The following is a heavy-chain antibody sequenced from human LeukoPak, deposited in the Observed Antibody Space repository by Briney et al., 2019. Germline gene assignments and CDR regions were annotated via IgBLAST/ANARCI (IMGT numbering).Heavy chain of an antibody. Sequence: GESLKISCQVSGYTFTNYWIGWVRQMPGKGLEWMGIIYPGDSDTKYSPSFQGQVTISADKSISTAYLQWSSLKASDTAMYYCARPYSSSWYDAFDIWGQGTMVTVSS. CDR3: ARPYSSSWYDAFDI. V-gene: IGHV5-51*01. D-gene: IGHD6-13*01. CDR2: IYPGDSDT. J-gene: IGHJ3*02. CDR1: GYTFTNYW.